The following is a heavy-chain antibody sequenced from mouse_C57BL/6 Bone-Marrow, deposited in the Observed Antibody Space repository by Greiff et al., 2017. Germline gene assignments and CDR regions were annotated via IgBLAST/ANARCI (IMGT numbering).Heavy chain of an antibody. Sequence: EVKLMESGGDLVKPGGSLKLSCAASGFTFSSYGMSWVRQTPDKRLEWVATISSGGSYTYYPDSVKGRFTISRDNAKNTLYLQMSSLKSEDTAMYYGARHGTTVPYYFDYWGQGTTLTVSS. CDR1: GFTFSSYG. CDR3: ARHGTTVPYYFDY. V-gene: IGHV5-6*01. D-gene: IGHD1-1*01. J-gene: IGHJ2*01. CDR2: ISSGGSYT.